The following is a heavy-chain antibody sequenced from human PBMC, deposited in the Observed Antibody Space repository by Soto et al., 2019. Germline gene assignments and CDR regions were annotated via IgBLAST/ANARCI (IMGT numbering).Heavy chain of an antibody. Sequence: KPSDTMSITYAVYGGSFSGYYWTGIVPPPLNGLEWIGGIDHSGSTNYNPSRKSRVTISVDTSKNQFSLKLSPVTAADTAVYYCARHGVGDGSVSPAYGMDVWGQGTTVTVSS. V-gene: IGHV4-34*01. J-gene: IGHJ6*02. CDR1: GGSFSGYY. CDR2: IDHSGST. D-gene: IGHD1-26*01. CDR3: ARHGVGDGSVSPAYGMDV.